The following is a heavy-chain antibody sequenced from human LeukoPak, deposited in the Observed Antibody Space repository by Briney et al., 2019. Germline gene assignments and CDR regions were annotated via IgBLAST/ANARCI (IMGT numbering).Heavy chain of an antibody. CDR2: IDSDGKST. CDR1: GFTFSNYW. D-gene: IGHD2-21*02. CDR3: VRDKEVVTGIGWFDP. J-gene: IGHJ5*02. V-gene: IGHV3-74*01. Sequence: GGSLRLSCAASGFTFSNYWMHWVRQAPGKGLVWVSRIDSDGKSTNYADSVKGRFTISRDNVKNTLYLQMNSLRVEDTAVYYCVRDKEVVTGIGWFDPWGQGTLVTVSS.